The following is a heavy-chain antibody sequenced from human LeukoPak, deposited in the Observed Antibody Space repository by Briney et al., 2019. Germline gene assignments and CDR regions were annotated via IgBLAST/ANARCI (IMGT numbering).Heavy chain of an antibody. CDR3: ASGMTTVSSLHPNDAFDI. CDR1: GYSFTNYW. D-gene: IGHD4-11*01. CDR2: IYPGDSDT. V-gene: IGHV5-51*01. J-gene: IGHJ3*02. Sequence: GESLKISCKGSGYSFTNYWIGWVRQMPGKGLEWMGIIYPGDSDTRYSPSFQGQVTISADKSISTAYLHWSSLKASDTAMYYCASGMTTVSSLHPNDAFDIWGQGTMVTVSS.